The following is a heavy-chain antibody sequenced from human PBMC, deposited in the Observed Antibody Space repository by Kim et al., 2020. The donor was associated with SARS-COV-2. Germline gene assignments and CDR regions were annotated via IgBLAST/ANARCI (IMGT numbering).Heavy chain of an antibody. Sequence: SETLSLTCAVSGGSISSSNWWSWVRQPPGKGLEWIGEIYHSGSTNYNPSLKSRVTISVDKSKNQFSLKLSSVTAADTAVYYCARQYGDYRVYFDYWGQGTLVTVSS. J-gene: IGHJ4*02. CDR2: IYHSGST. CDR3: ARQYGDYRVYFDY. D-gene: IGHD4-17*01. CDR1: GGSISSSNW. V-gene: IGHV4-4*02.